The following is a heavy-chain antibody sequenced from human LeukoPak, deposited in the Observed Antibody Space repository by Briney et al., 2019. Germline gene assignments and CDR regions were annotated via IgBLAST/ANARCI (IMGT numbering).Heavy chain of an antibody. J-gene: IGHJ4*02. CDR2: IRYDGSNK. Sequence: PGGSLRLSCAASGFTFSSYGMHWVRQAPGKGLEWVAFIRYDGSNKYYADSVKGRFTISRDNSKNTLYLQMNSLRAEDTAMYYCAKRGYSSSWYFSDYWGQGTLVTVSS. CDR1: GFTFSSYG. CDR3: AKRGYSSSWYFSDY. V-gene: IGHV3-30*02. D-gene: IGHD6-13*01.